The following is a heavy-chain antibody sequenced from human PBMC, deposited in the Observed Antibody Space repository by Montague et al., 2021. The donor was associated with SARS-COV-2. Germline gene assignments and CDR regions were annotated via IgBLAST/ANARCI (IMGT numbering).Heavy chain of an antibody. D-gene: IGHD3-10*01. CDR3: ARLRDGVVPSPILGVGPFYSYYYMDV. Sequence: SETLSLTCAVHGSSFGGYYWNWIRQSPGKGLEWIGEINHSGSTKFSPSLKGRLTISTDTSKNQFSLKLTSVAAADTAVYYCARLRDGVVPSPILGVGPFYSYYYMDVWGRGTPVTVSS. V-gene: IGHV4-34*01. CDR1: GSSFGGYY. J-gene: IGHJ6*03. CDR2: INHSGST.